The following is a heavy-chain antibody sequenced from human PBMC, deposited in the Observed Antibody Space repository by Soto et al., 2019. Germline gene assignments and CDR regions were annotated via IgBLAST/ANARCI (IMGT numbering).Heavy chain of an antibody. V-gene: IGHV1-18*04. Sequence: ASVKVSCKASGYTFTSYGNSWVRQAPGQGLEWMGWISAYNGNTNYAQKLQGRVTMTTDTSTSTAYMELRSLRSDDTAVYYCARDWIVGATGYYFDYWGQGTLVTVSS. J-gene: IGHJ4*02. D-gene: IGHD1-26*01. CDR2: ISAYNGNT. CDR1: GYTFTSYG. CDR3: ARDWIVGATGYYFDY.